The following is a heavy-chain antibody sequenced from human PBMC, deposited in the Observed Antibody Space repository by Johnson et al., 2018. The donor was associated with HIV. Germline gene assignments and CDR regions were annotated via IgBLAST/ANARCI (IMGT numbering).Heavy chain of an antibody. CDR2: ISWNSANI. J-gene: IGHJ3*02. CDR1: GFTFDDYA. Sequence: VQLVESGGGVVRPGGSLRLSCAASGFTFDDYAMHWVRQAPGKGLEWVSGISWNSANIGSAGSVKGRFTISRDNTKNSLYLQMNSLRAEETALYYCARELTSGSSMAFDIWGQGTMVTVSS. CDR3: ARELTSGSSMAFDI. D-gene: IGHD1-26*01. V-gene: IGHV3-9*01.